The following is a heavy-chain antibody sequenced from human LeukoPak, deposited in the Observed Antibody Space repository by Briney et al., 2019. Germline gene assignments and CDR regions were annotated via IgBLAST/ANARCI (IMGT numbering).Heavy chain of an antibody. CDR3: ARGEYYCDSSGLKGDY. V-gene: IGHV3-21*01. D-gene: IGHD3-22*01. Sequence: PGGSLRLSCAASGFTFSSYSMNWVRQAPGKGLEWVSSISSSSSYIYYADSVKGRFTISRDNAKNSLYLQMNSLRAEDTAVYYCARGEYYCDSSGLKGDYWGQGTLVTVSS. CDR2: ISSSSSYI. CDR1: GFTFSSYS. J-gene: IGHJ4*02.